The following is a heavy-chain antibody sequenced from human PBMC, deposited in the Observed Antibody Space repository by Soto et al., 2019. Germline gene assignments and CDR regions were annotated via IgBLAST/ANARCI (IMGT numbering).Heavy chain of an antibody. CDR2: IIPILGIA. J-gene: IGHJ4*02. CDR1: GGTFSSYT. V-gene: IGHV1-69*02. Sequence: QVQLVQSGAEVKKPGSSVKVSCKASGGTFSSYTISWVRQAPGQGLEWMGRIIPILGIANYAQKFQGRITSTADKSTSAAYMELSSMISDDTVVYYRARGKRFFEYWGQGTLVTVSS. CDR3: ARGKRFFEY.